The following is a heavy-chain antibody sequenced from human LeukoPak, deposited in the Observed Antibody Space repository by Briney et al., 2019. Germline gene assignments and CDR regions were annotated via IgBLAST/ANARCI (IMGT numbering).Heavy chain of an antibody. Sequence: PGGSLRLSCAASGFTFSSYWMSWVRQAPGKGLEWVANIKGDGSDNHYVDSVRGRFTISRDNAKNSLYLQMNSLRAEDTAVYYCARGNNVLMVTGCFDYWGQGTLVTVSS. CDR1: GFTFSSYW. D-gene: IGHD2-21*02. J-gene: IGHJ4*02. CDR2: IKGDGSDN. CDR3: ARGNNVLMVTGCFDY. V-gene: IGHV3-7*02.